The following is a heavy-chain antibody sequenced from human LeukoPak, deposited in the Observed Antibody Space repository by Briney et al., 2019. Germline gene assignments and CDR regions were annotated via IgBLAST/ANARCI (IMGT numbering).Heavy chain of an antibody. CDR3: ARTHYDFWSGYPFDY. D-gene: IGHD3-3*01. J-gene: IGHJ4*02. V-gene: IGHV4-4*07. Sequence: PSETLSLTCTVSGGSISSYYWSWIRQPAGKGLEWIGRIYTSGSTNYNPSLKSRVTMSVDTSKNQFSLKLSSVTAADTAVYYCARTHYDFWSGYPFDYWGQGTLVTVSS. CDR1: GGSISSYY. CDR2: IYTSGST.